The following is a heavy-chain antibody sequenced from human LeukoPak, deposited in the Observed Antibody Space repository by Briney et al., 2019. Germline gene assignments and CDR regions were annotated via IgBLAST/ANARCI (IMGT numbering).Heavy chain of an antibody. J-gene: IGHJ4*02. CDR2: ISYDGPNK. D-gene: IGHD3-10*01. V-gene: IGHV3-30*18. Sequence: GGSLRLSCAASGFTFNNYGMHWVRQAPGKGLEWVAVISYDGPNKYYTDSVKGRFTISRDISKNTLYLQMKSLRAEDTAVYYCAKDVEDGSGTLIGYWGQGTLVTVSS. CDR3: AKDVEDGSGTLIGY. CDR1: GFTFNNYG.